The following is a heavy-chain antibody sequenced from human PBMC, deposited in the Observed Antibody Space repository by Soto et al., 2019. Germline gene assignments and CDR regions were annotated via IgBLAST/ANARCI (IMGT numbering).Heavy chain of an antibody. CDR2: IYHSGTT. J-gene: IGHJ5*02. D-gene: IGHD6-25*01. Sequence: QVQLQESGPGLVKPSQTLSLTCTVSGGSISSGGYYWSWIRQHPGKGLEWIGYIYHSGTTSYNPSLKSRITISVDTSKNQFPLKLTSVTAAAAAVYYYARARGNQRLGWFDPWGQGTLVTVSS. V-gene: IGHV4-31*03. CDR1: GGSISSGGYY. CDR3: ARARGNQRLGWFDP.